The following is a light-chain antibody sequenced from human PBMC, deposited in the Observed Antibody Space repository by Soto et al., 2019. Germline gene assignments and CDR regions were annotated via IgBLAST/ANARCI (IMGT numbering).Light chain of an antibody. CDR1: QSVSSSY. Sequence: EIVLTQAPGTLALSPGGRATLSCRASQSVSSSYLAWYQQKPGQAPRLLIYGASNRATGIPARFSGSGSGTDFTLTISSLEPEDFAVYYCHQRKSWPRTFGQGTKVDIK. V-gene: IGKV3D-20*02. CDR2: GAS. J-gene: IGKJ1*01. CDR3: HQRKSWPRT.